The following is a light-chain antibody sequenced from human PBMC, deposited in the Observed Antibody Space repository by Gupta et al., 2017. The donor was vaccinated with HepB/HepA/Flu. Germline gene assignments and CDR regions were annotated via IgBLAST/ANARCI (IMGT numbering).Light chain of an antibody. CDR2: GAP. CDR1: QSIRSY. CDR3: QRSDGTLMCS. Sequence: DTHMTHSPSSLSASVADRVTITCLVSQSIRSYLNWYKQNPGKAPKLLIYGAPSWQRGDPSRFSGSGYATGFTLTISSRQPDNFAPYYCQRSDGTLMCSCGQGTKLEIK. V-gene: IGKV1-39*01. J-gene: IGKJ2*04.